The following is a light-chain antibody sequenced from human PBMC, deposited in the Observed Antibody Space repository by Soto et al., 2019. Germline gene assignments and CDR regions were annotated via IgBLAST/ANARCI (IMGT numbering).Light chain of an antibody. CDR1: SSDGDS. CDR2: EVT. Sequence: QSALTQPASVSGSPGQSITISCSGTSSDGDSVSWYQQHPGKAPKLIIYEVTNRPSGVSNRFSGSKSDYTASLTISGLQAEHEADYYCSSYTAASTLDVVFGGGTKGTVL. J-gene: IGLJ2*01. V-gene: IGLV2-14*01. CDR3: SSYTAASTLDVV.